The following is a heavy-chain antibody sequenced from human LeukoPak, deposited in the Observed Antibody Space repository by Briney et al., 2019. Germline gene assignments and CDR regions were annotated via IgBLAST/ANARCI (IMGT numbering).Heavy chain of an antibody. CDR3: ARDDFDRDFDI. J-gene: IGHJ3*02. CDR1: GDSITSDRCY. V-gene: IGHV4-61*02. Sequence: PSETLSLTCTVSGDSITSDRCYWSWIRQPAGKGLEWIGRVYIRGSTDYNPSLKSRVTISLDRSKNRFSLRLNSVTAADTAVYYCARDDFDRDFDIWGQGTVVTVSS. CDR2: VYIRGST. D-gene: IGHD2-21*02.